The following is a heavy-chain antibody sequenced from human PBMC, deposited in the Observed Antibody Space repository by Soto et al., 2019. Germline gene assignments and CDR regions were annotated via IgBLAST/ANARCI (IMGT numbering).Heavy chain of an antibody. Sequence: QVPLQESGPGLVKPSQTLSLTCTVSGGSINGGRYYWNWIRKHPGKGLEWIGYIYESGTTDYNPSLKSRVIISEDTSKNQFSLRLSSVTAAETAIYYCARDRGFGMDAWGQVTMVIVSS. CDR1: GGSINGGRYY. CDR3: ARDRGFGMDA. V-gene: IGHV4-31*03. J-gene: IGHJ6*02. CDR2: IYESGTT.